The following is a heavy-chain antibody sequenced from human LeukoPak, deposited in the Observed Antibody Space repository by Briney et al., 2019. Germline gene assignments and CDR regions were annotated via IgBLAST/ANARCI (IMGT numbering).Heavy chain of an antibody. CDR1: GFTFSSYA. Sequence: PGGSLRLSCAASGFTFSSYAMSWVRQAPGKGLEWVSAISGSGGSTYYADSVKGRFTISRDNSKNTLYLQMNSLRAEDTAVYYCAKDGYHYASSGENFDYWGQGTLVTVSS. D-gene: IGHD3-22*01. CDR2: ISGSGGST. V-gene: IGHV3-23*01. J-gene: IGHJ4*02. CDR3: AKDGYHYASSGENFDY.